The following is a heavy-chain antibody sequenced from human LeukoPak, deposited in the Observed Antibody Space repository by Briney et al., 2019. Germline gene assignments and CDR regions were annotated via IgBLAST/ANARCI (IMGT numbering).Heavy chain of an antibody. CDR3: ASALRTSGWYGYNWFDP. CDR1: GDSVSSNSAA. Sequence: SQTLSLTCAISGDSVSSNSAAWNWIRQSPSRGLEWLGRTYYRSKWYNDYAISVKSRITINPDTSKNQFSLQLNSVTPDDTAVYYCASALRTSGWYGYNWFDPWGQGTLVIVSS. D-gene: IGHD6-19*01. V-gene: IGHV6-1*01. J-gene: IGHJ5*02. CDR2: TYYRSKWYN.